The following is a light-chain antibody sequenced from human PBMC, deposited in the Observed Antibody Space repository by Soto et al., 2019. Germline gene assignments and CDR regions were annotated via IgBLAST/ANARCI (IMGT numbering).Light chain of an antibody. J-gene: IGKJ1*01. CDR3: QQYNNRPWT. V-gene: IGKV3-15*01. CDR1: QSVNSR. CDR2: DAS. Sequence: EIVMTQSPATLSVSPGERATLSCRASQSVNSRLAWYQQKPGQTPRLLIYDASTRATGIPTRFSGSGSGPDFTLTISIRQSEDFAVFYCQQYNNRPWTFVQGAQVDIK.